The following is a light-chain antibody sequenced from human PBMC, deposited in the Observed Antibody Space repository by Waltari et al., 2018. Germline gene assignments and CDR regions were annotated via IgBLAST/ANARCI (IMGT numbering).Light chain of an antibody. V-gene: IGKV4-1*01. CDR2: WAS. J-gene: IGKJ3*01. CDR1: QSVFYSANNKNY. Sequence: DIVMTQSPDSLAASLGERATINCKSSQSVFYSANNKNYLAWYQQKPGQPPKPLIYWASTRESGVPERFSGSGSGTDFTLTISSLQAEDVAIYYCQQYYDDRARSFGPGTKVEVK. CDR3: QQYYDDRARS.